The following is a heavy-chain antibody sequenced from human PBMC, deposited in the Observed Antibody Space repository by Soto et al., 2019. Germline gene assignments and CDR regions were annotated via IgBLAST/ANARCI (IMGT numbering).Heavy chain of an antibody. V-gene: IGHV3-30*18. CDR3: AKDLRQGASGATVYGMDV. D-gene: IGHD5-12*01. J-gene: IGHJ6*02. CDR1: GFIFIDHG. CDR2: VSSDGTKT. Sequence: QVQLVESGGGEVQPGTSLRLSCSASGFIFIDHGMHWVRQAPGKVLEWVAVVSSDGTKTFYADSVKGRLTIYRDNSKNMLYLHMNSLRPDDTAVYYCAKDLRQGASGATVYGMDVWGQGTTVTVSS.